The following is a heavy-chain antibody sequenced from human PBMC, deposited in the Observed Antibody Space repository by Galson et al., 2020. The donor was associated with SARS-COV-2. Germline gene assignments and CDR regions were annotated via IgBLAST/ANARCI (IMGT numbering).Heavy chain of an antibody. CDR2: IYYSGST. V-gene: IGHV4-39*02. CDR3: ARELELLRNWFDP. J-gene: IGHJ5*02. CDR1: GGSISSSSYY. Sequence: SETLSLTCTVSGGSISSSSYYWGWIRQPPGKGLEWIGSIYYSGSTYYNPSLKSRVTISVDTSKNQFSLKLSSVTAADTAVYYCARELELLRNWFDPWGQGTLVTVSS. D-gene: IGHD1-26*01.